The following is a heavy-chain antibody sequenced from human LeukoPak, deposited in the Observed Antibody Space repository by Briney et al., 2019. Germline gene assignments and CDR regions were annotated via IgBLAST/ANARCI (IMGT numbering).Heavy chain of an antibody. J-gene: IGHJ6*02. CDR1: GGSVSSGSYY. V-gene: IGHV4-61*01. CDR3: ARGILLSGYYYYGMDV. Sequence: PSETLSLTCTVSGGSVSSGSYYWSWIRQPPGTGLEWIGYIYYSGSTNYNPSLKSRVTISVDTSKNQFSLKLSSVTAADTAVYYCARGILLSGYYYYGMDVWGQGTTVTVSS. D-gene: IGHD1-26*01. CDR2: IYYSGST.